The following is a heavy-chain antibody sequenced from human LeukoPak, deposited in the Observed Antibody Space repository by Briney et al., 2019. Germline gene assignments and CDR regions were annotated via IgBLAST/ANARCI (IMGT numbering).Heavy chain of an antibody. CDR3: ARRKSGYDLDAFDI. CDR1: GYIFTSYW. J-gene: IGHJ3*02. D-gene: IGHD5-12*01. Sequence: GESLQISCKGSGYIFTSYWISWVRQLPGKGLEWMGRIDPSDSYTNYSPSFQGHVTISADKSISTAYLQWSSLKASDTAMYYCARRKSGYDLDAFDIWGQGTMVTVSS. CDR2: IDPSDSYT. V-gene: IGHV5-10-1*01.